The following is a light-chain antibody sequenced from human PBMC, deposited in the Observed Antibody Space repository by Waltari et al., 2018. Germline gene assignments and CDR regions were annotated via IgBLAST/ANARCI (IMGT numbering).Light chain of an antibody. CDR3: QTWGSGTVV. Sequence: QLLLTQSPPASASLGASVKLTCTLNSGHSNYPVAWHQQQPEKGPLYLMLLKSDGSHIRWDGIPDRFSGSTSGAERYFTISSLQSDDEADYYCQTWGSGTVVFGGGTKLTVL. J-gene: IGLJ2*01. V-gene: IGLV4-69*01. CDR1: SGHSNYP. CDR2: LKSDGSH.